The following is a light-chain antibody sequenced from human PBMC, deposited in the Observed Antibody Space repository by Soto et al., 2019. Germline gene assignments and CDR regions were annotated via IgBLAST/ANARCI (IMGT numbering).Light chain of an antibody. CDR1: SSNIGSNT. V-gene: IGLV1-44*01. J-gene: IGLJ2*01. Sequence: QSALTQPPSASGTPGQRVTIPCSGSSSNIGSNTVNWYQQLPGTAPKLLIYSNNQRPSGVPDRFSGSKSGTSASLAISGLQSEDEADYYCAAWDDSLNGPVFGGGTQLTVL. CDR3: AAWDDSLNGPV. CDR2: SNN.